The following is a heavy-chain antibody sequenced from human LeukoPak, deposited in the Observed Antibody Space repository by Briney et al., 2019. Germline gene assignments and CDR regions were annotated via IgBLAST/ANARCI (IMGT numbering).Heavy chain of an antibody. D-gene: IGHD3-9*01. J-gene: IGHJ3*02. Sequence: GGSLRLSCAASRFTFSSYWMSWVRQAPGKGLEWVANIKQDGSEKYYVDSVKGRFTISRDNAKNSLFLQMNSLRAEDTAVYYCARVERSTIFQKPHAFDIWGQGTMVTVSS. CDR2: IKQDGSEK. CDR3: ARVERSTIFQKPHAFDI. V-gene: IGHV3-7*01. CDR1: RFTFSSYW.